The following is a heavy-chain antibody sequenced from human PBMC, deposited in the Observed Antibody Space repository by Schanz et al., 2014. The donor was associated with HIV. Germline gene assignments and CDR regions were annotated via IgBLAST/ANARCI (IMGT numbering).Heavy chain of an antibody. CDR1: GFTFNSYA. CDR3: AKARRGKIRLGESTTYYGVDV. CDR2: ISNDGSNK. J-gene: IGHJ6*02. D-gene: IGHD3-16*01. V-gene: IGHV3-30-3*01. Sequence: QVQLVESGGGVVQPGRSLRLSCAASGFTFNSYAMHWVRQAPGKGLEWVTVISNDGSNKYYTDSVKGRFTISRDSSKNTMHLQMTNLRVEDTAIYHCAKARRGKIRLGESTTYYGVDVWGQGTTVTVSS.